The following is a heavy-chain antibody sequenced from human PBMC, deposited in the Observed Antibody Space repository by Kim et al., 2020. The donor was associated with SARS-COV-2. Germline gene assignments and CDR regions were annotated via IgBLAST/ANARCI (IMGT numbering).Heavy chain of an antibody. V-gene: IGHV1-2*02. CDR3: ATKRVGVSPFDY. D-gene: IGHD3-10*01. CDR2: IKLDNGGT. Sequence: ASVKVSCKASGYTFTGYYMHWVRQAPGQGLEWMGWIKLDNGGTNHAQQFQGRVTLTRDTSISTAYMELSSLTSDDTAVYYCATKRVGVSPFDYWGQGTLVTVSS. CDR1: GYTFTGYY. J-gene: IGHJ4*02.